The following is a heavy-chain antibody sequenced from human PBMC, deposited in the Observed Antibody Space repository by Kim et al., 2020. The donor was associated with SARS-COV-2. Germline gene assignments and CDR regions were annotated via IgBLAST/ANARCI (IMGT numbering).Heavy chain of an antibody. D-gene: IGHD4-17*01. J-gene: IGHJ5*02. V-gene: IGHV4-34*01. CDR1: GGSFSGYD. Sequence: SETLSLTCAVYGGSFSGYDWSWIRQRPGKGLEWIGEINHSGSANYNPSLKSRVTISVDTSKNQFSLKLSSVTAADTAVYYCAREKLVVGGNRDYVGWFDPWGQGTLVTFSS. CDR3: AREKLVVGGNRDYVGWFDP. CDR2: INHSGSA.